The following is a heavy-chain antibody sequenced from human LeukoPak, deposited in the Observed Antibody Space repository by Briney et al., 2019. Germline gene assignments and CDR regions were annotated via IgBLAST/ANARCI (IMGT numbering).Heavy chain of an antibody. CDR1: GFTFSSYA. J-gene: IGHJ4*02. V-gene: IGHV3-23*01. Sequence: GGSLRLSCAVSGFTFSSYAMSWVRQAPGKGLEWVSAISGSGGSTYYADSVKGRFTISRDNSKNTLYLQMNSLRAEDTAVYYCAKGPYYYDSSGYYYWGQGTLVTVSS. CDR2: ISGSGGST. CDR3: AKGPYYYDSSGYYY. D-gene: IGHD3-22*01.